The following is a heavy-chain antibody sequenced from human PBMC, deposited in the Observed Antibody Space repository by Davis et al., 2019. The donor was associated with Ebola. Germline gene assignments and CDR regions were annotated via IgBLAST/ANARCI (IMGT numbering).Heavy chain of an antibody. CDR1: GFTFYRYE. V-gene: IGHV3-48*03. CDR3: ARGSFQVLEWSPYYLDY. J-gene: IGHJ4*02. D-gene: IGHD3-3*01. CDR2: ISGSATST. Sequence: GESLKISCAASGFTFYRYEMNWVRQAPGKGLEWVSYISGSATSTFYADSVKGRFTISRDNAKNSLYLQMNSLRAEDTAVYYCARGSFQVLEWSPYYLDYWGQGTLVTVSS.